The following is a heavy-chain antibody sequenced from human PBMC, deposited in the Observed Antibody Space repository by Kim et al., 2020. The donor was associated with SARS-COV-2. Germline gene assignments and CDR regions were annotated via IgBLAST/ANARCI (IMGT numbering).Heavy chain of an antibody. CDR1: AGSMITDY. V-gene: IGHV4-59*12. Sequence: SETLSLTCTVSAGSMITDYWSWIRQPPGKGLEWIGYVYNTGSTNYNPSLKSRVTISVDTSKNQFSLKLSSVTAADTAVYYCARYFYDYVWGSYRPGGYYFGYWGQGTLVTVSS. J-gene: IGHJ4*02. CDR3: ARYFYDYVWGSYRPGGYYFGY. D-gene: IGHD3-16*02. CDR2: VYNTGST.